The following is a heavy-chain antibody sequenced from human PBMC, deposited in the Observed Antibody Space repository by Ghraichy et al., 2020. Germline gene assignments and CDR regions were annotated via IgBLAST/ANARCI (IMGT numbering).Heavy chain of an antibody. CDR1: GDSVSSNSAA. CDR2: TYYRSKWYN. V-gene: IGHV6-1*01. D-gene: IGHD1/OR15-1a*01. Sequence: SQTLSLTCAISGDSVSSNSAAWNWIRHSPSRGLEWLGRTYYRSKWYNDYAVSVKSRITINPDTSKNQFSLQLNSVTPEDTAVYYCARDAFAQQVRAFDIWGQGTMVTVSS. J-gene: IGHJ3*02. CDR3: ARDAFAQQVRAFDI.